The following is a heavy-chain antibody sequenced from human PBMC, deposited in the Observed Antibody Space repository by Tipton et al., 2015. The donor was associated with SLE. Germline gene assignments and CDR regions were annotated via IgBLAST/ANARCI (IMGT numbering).Heavy chain of an antibody. CDR2: LYAGGST. V-gene: IGHV4-39*02. J-gene: IGHJ4*02. Sequence: TLSLTCSVSGVSISTSRYYWGWIRQSPGQGLEWVGSLYAGGSTYFHPSLKSRASISADASKNHFSLKLNSVTAADTAVYYCVRLELPATKADYWGQGTLVIVSS. CDR1: GVSISTSRYY. D-gene: IGHD5-24*01. CDR3: VRLELPATKADY.